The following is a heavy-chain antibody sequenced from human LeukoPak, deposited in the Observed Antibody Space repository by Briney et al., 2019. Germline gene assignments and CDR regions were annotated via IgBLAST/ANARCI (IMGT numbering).Heavy chain of an antibody. CDR1: GFTFSSYA. CDR2: ISYDGSNK. CDR3: ARSWIQLWSPFDY. D-gene: IGHD5-18*01. J-gene: IGHJ4*02. V-gene: IGHV3-30*04. Sequence: PGGSLRLSCAASGFTFSSYAMHWVRQAPGKGLEWVAVISYDGSNKYYADSVKGRFTISRDNSKNTLYLQMNSLRAEDTAVYYCARSWIQLWSPFDYWGQGTLVTVSS.